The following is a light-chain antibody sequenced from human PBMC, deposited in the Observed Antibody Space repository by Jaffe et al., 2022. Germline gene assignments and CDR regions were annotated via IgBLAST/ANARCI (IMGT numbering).Light chain of an antibody. Sequence: QSALTQPASVSGSPGQSITISCTGTYSDIGAYNYVSWYQQHPGNAPKLIIYDVSYRPSGVSDRFSGSKSGNTASLTISGLQAEDEADYHCSSYTATSSLVFGTGTKVTVL. J-gene: IGLJ1*01. V-gene: IGLV2-14*03. CDR3: SSYTATSSLV. CDR2: DVS. CDR1: YSDIGAYNY.